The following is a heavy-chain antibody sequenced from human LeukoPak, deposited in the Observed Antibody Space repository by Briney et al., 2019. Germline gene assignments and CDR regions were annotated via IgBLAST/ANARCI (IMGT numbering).Heavy chain of an antibody. CDR2: INTDSGNP. J-gene: IGHJ3*02. Sequence: ASVKVSCKASGYSFNSQGMNWVRQAPGQGLEWMGWINTDSGNPTYAQGFTGRFVFSFDSSVSTAYLQISNLMPEDTAKYYCAREILRFDIWGQGTMVIVSS. CDR1: GYSFNSQG. CDR3: AREILRFDI. V-gene: IGHV7-4-1*02.